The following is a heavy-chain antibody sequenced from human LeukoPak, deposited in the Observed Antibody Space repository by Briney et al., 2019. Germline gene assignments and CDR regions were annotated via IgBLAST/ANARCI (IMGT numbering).Heavy chain of an antibody. J-gene: IGHJ4*02. V-gene: IGHV3-66*01. Sequence: GGSLRLSYAASGLAVSTTYMNWVRQAPGKGLEWVSVIYSDGTTYYSDSVKGRFTISRDNSKNTVYLQMNSLRAEDTAVYYCARDGGRWSFDVWGQGILVTVSS. CDR3: ARDGGRWSFDV. CDR2: IYSDGTT. D-gene: IGHD3-16*01. CDR1: GLAVSTTY.